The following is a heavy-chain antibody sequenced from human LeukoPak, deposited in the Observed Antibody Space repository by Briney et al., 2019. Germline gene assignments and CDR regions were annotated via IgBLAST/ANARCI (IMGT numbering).Heavy chain of an antibody. Sequence: GGSLRLSCAASGFTFSSYAMSWVRQAPGKGLEWVSAISGSGGSTYYADSVKGRFTISRDNSTNTIYLQMNSLRAEATAVHYCAKEAGGSYYAYYLDYWGQGTLVTVSS. J-gene: IGHJ4*02. D-gene: IGHD1-26*01. CDR3: AKEAGGSYYAYYLDY. CDR1: GFTFSSYA. CDR2: ISGSGGST. V-gene: IGHV3-23*01.